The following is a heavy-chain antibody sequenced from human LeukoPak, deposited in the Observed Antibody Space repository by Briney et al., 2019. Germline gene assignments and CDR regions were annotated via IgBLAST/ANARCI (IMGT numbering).Heavy chain of an antibody. J-gene: IGHJ4*02. CDR1: GGSFSGYC. Sequence: SETLSLTCAVHGGSFSGYCWGWIRQPPGKGLEWIGEINHSGSTNYNPSLKSRVTISVDTSKNQFSLKLSSVTAADTAVYYCVGYCSSTSCYLRYWGQGTLVTVSS. CDR2: INHSGST. D-gene: IGHD2-2*03. CDR3: VGYCSSTSCYLRY. V-gene: IGHV4-34*01.